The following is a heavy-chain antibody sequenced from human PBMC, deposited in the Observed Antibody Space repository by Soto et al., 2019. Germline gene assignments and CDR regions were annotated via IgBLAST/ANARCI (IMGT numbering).Heavy chain of an antibody. CDR3: AKDQTDVTLFDY. Sequence: ASGFSFSSLAMSWVRQAPGKGLEWVSSISGRGVDTLYADSVKGRFTISRDNSRNTLCLQVNSLRAEDTAVYYCAKDQTDVTLFDYWGQGTLVTVSS. CDR2: ISGRGVDT. D-gene: IGHD2-21*02. CDR1: GFSFSSLA. J-gene: IGHJ4*02. V-gene: IGHV3-23*01.